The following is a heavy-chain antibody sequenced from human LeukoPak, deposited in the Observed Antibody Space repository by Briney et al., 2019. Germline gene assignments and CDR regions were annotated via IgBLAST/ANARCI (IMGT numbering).Heavy chain of an antibody. CDR2: INPNSGGT. CDR1: GYTFTGYY. CDR3: ARAVGKWLRFPNWFDP. Sequence: VASVKVSCKASGYTFTGYYMHWVRQAPGQGLEWMGWINPNSGGTNYAQKFQGRVTMTRDTSISTAYMELSRLRSDDTAVYYCARAVGKWLRFPNWFDPWGQGTLVTVSS. J-gene: IGHJ5*02. D-gene: IGHD5-12*01. V-gene: IGHV1-2*02.